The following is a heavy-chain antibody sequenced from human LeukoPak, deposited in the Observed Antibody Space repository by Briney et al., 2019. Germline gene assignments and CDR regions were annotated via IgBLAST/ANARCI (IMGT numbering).Heavy chain of an antibody. V-gene: IGHV3-23*01. CDR1: GFTFSSYA. CDR3: AKGLFGQWIHY. Sequence: PGGSLRLPCAASGFTFSSYAMIWVRQAPGRGLEWVSAISGSGGSTYYADSVKGRFTISRDNSKNTRYLQMNSLRAEDTAVYYCAKGLFGQWIHYWGQGTLVTVSS. CDR2: ISGSGGST. D-gene: IGHD6-19*01. J-gene: IGHJ4*02.